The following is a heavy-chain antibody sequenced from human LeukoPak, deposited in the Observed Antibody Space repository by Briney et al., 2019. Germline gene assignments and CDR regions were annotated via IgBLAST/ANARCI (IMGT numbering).Heavy chain of an antibody. CDR3: ARALSVSMIRGIIIPYNFDH. Sequence: GASVKVSCKASGYTFIGYHIQWVRQAPGQGLEWMGWIDPSSAGTNYAQKFQGWVTMTRDTSINTAYMELSRLRSNDTAVYYCARALSVSMIRGIIIPYNFDHWGQGTLVTVSS. D-gene: IGHD3-10*01. CDR1: GYTFIGYH. CDR2: IDPSSAGT. V-gene: IGHV1-2*04. J-gene: IGHJ4*02.